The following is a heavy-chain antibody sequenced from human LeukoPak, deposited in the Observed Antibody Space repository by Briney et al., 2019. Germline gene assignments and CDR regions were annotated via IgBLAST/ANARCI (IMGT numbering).Heavy chain of an antibody. CDR1: GGSISSYY. V-gene: IGHV4-59*01. CDR3: ARGTGPWMTTVTAFDY. J-gene: IGHJ4*02. CDR2: IYYSGST. D-gene: IGHD4-17*01. Sequence: SETLSLTCTVSGGSISSYYWSWIRQPPGKGLEWIGYIYYSGSTNYHPSLKSRVTISVDTSKNQFSLKLSSVTAADTAVYYCARGTGPWMTTVTAFDYWGQGTLVTVSS.